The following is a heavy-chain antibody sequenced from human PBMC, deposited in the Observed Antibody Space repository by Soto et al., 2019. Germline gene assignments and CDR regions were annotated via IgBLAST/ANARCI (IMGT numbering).Heavy chain of an antibody. J-gene: IGHJ6*02. Sequence: QVQLVQSGAEVKKPGSSVKVSCKASGGTFSSYAISWVRQAPGQGLEWMGGIIPIFGTANYAQKFQGRVTITADESTSTAYMELSSLRSEDTAVYYCARGRMSNTNYYYYGMDVWGQGTTVTVSS. CDR2: IIPIFGTA. CDR1: GGTFSSYA. D-gene: IGHD2-8*01. V-gene: IGHV1-69*01. CDR3: ARGRMSNTNYYYYGMDV.